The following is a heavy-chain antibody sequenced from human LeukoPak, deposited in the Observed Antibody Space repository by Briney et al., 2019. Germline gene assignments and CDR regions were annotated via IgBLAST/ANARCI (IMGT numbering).Heavy chain of an antibody. CDR1: GYTFTSYD. J-gene: IGHJ5*02. Sequence: GASVKVSCKASGYTFTSYDINWVRQATGQGLEWMGRINPNSGGTNYAQKFQGRVTMTRDTSISTAYMELSMLRSDDTAVYYCARDSWSDPWGQGTLVTVSS. CDR2: INPNSGGT. V-gene: IGHV1-2*06. CDR3: ARDSWSDP.